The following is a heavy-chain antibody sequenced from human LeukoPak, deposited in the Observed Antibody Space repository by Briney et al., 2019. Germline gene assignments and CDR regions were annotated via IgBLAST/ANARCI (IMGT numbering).Heavy chain of an antibody. CDR3: ARKDPRGEFDY. Sequence: GGSLRLSCAASGFTFSTYWMSWVRQAPGKGLEWVASIKQDGSEKYYVDSVKGRFTISRDNAKNSLYLQMNSLRSEDTAVYYCARKDPRGEFDYWGQGTLVTVSS. D-gene: IGHD3-10*01. CDR1: GFTFSTYW. J-gene: IGHJ4*02. V-gene: IGHV3-7*03. CDR2: IKQDGSEK.